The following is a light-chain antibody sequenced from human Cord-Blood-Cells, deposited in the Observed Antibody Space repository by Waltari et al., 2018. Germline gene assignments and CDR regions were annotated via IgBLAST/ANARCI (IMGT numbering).Light chain of an antibody. J-gene: IGKJ1*01. CDR1: QSVISY. V-gene: IGKV3-11*01. Sequence: EIALTQPPATLSLSSGERATLSCRASQSVISYLAWYQQKPGQAPRLLIYDASNRATGIPARFSGSGSGTDFTLTISSLEPEEFAVYYCQQRSNWPPWTFGQGTKVEIK. CDR2: DAS. CDR3: QQRSNWPPWT.